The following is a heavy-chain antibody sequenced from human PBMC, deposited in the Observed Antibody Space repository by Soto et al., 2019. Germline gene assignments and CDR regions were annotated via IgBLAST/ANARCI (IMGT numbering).Heavy chain of an antibody. V-gene: IGHV4-31*03. J-gene: IGHJ3*02. CDR3: ARGGGNTVIDDPFDI. D-gene: IGHD2-21*01. CDR1: GGSISSGSYY. CDR2: IYYTGST. Sequence: PSETLSLTCTVSGGSISSGSYYWSWIRQHPGKGLEWIGCIYYTGSTYYNSSLKSRVTISLDTSKNQVSLRLSSVTAADTAVYYCARGGGNTVIDDPFDIWGQGTMVT.